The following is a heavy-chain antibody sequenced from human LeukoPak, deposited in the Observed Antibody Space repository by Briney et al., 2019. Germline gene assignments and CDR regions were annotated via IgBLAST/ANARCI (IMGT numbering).Heavy chain of an antibody. CDR3: ARQLRWLFDY. J-gene: IGHJ4*02. CDR1: GGSISSSSYY. Sequence: SETLSLTCTVSGGSISSSSYYWGWIRQPPGKGLEWIGSIYYSGSTYYNPSLKSRVTISVDTSKNQFSLKLSSVTAADTAVYYCARQLRWLFDYWGQGTLVTVSS. CDR2: IYYSGST. D-gene: IGHD2-15*01. V-gene: IGHV4-39*01.